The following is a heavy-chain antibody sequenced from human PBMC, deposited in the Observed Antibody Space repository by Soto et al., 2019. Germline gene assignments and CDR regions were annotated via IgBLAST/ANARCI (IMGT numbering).Heavy chain of an antibody. V-gene: IGHV3-33*01. CDR1: GFTFNTYS. Sequence: GGSLRLSCAASGFTFNTYSMHWVRQPPGKGLEWLAAIWYDGTQKYYIDPVKGRFTISRDQSKNTLYLQMNSLRAEDTAVYYCARDFCPVPTCYDLWGQGFLVTVSS. J-gene: IGHJ4*02. CDR3: ARDFCPVPTCYDL. D-gene: IGHD2-2*01. CDR2: IWYDGTQK.